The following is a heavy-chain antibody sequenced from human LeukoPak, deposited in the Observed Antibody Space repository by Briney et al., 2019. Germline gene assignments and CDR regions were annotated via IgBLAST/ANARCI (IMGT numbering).Heavy chain of an antibody. V-gene: IGHV1-3*03. CDR1: AYSFTPYA. CDR2: INAGNGHT. D-gene: IGHD5-12*01. Sequence: ASVKVSCKTSAYSFTPYAMHCGRHAPGQRLEWRGWINAGNGHTKYSQEFQGRLTITRDTSANIVYMDLSSLRSEDMAVYYCARGRWVATNQAYYFDDWGQGTLVTVSS. CDR3: ARGRWVATNQAYYFDD. J-gene: IGHJ4*02.